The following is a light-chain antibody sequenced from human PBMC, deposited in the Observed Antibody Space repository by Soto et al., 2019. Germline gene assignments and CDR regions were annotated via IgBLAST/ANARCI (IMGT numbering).Light chain of an antibody. CDR1: SGSIASNY. V-gene: IGLV6-57*04. J-gene: IGLJ2*01. Sequence: NFMLTQPHSVSESPGKTVTISCTRSSGSIASNYVQWYQQRPGSAPTTVIYEDNQRPSGVPDRFSGSIDSSSNSASLTISGLKTEDEAYYYCQSYDSSNEGVFGGGTKLTVL. CDR3: QSYDSSNEGV. CDR2: EDN.